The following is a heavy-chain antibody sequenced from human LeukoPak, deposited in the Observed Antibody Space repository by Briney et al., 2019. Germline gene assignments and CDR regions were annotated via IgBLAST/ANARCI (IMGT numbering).Heavy chain of an antibody. V-gene: IGHV3-30*18. D-gene: IGHD3-9*01. J-gene: IGHJ4*02. CDR2: ISYDGSNK. CDR3: AKEKDFDWSNLDY. Sequence: GGSLRLSCAAPGFTFSSYGMHWVRQAPGKGLEWGAVISYDGSNKYYADSVKGRFTISRDNSKNTLYLQMNSLRAEDTAVYYCAKEKDFDWSNLDYWGQGTLVTVSS. CDR1: GFTFSSYG.